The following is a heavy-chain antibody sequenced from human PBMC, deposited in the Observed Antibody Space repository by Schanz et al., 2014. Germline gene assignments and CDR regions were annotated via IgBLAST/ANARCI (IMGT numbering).Heavy chain of an antibody. V-gene: IGHV4-59*06. J-gene: IGHJ4*02. CDR2: ISYSGRT. D-gene: IGHD2-2*01. CDR3: SRGECSSTSCHEVAPPDD. Sequence: QVQLQESGPGLVRPSETLSLTCTVSGSDIRGFHWSWIRQFPGKGLEWIGYISYSGRTYYSPSLKSRLTMSVDTSKNQFSLRLSSVTAADTAIYYCSRGECSSTSCHEVAPPDDWGQGTLVTVSS. CDR1: GSDIRGFH.